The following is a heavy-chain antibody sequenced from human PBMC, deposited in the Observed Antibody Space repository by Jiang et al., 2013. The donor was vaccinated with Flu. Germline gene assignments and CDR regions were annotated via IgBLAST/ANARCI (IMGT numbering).Heavy chain of an antibody. D-gene: IGHD3-22*01. J-gene: IGHJ4*02. Sequence: TLSLTCTVSGGSITSYYWTWIRQPPGKGLEWIGYIYYSGSTSYNPSLKSRVTISVDTSKSQFSLKLKSVTAADTAVYYCARDPLFDSSGYFFAYWGQGALVTVSS. CDR1: GGSITSYY. V-gene: IGHV4-59*01. CDR3: ARDPLFDSSGYFFAY. CDR2: IYYSGST.